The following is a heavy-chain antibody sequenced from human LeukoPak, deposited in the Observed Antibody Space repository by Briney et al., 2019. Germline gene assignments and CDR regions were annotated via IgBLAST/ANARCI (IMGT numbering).Heavy chain of an antibody. D-gene: IGHD1-26*01. CDR2: IYTSGGT. J-gene: IGHJ4*02. V-gene: IGHV4-4*07. CDR3: ARCSGYSGSYQFDY. Sequence: PSETLSLTCTVSGGSISSYYWSWIRQPAGKGLEWIGRIYTSGGTNYNPSLKSRVTMSVDTSKNQFSLKLSSVTAADTAVYYCARCSGYSGSYQFDYWGQGTLVTVSS. CDR1: GGSISSYY.